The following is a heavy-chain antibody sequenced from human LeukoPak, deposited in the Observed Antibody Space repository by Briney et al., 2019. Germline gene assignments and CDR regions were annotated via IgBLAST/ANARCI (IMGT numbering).Heavy chain of an antibody. CDR2: INAGSGNT. V-gene: IGHV1-3*01. D-gene: IGHD2-2*02. CDR3: AGLDTDY. Sequence: ASVKVSCKASGYTFTSYAMHWVRQAPGQRLEWMGWINAGSGNTKYSQKFQGRVTITKDTSASTAYMELSSLRSEDTAVYYCAGLDTDYWGQGTLVTVSS. J-gene: IGHJ4*02. CDR1: GYTFTSYA.